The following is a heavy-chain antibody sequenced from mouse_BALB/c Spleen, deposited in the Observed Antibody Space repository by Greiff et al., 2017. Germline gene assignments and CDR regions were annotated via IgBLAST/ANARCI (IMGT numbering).Heavy chain of an antibody. Sequence: VQLQQSGAELVRPGASVTLSCKASGYTFTDYEMHWVKQTPVHGLEWIGAIDPETGGTAYNQKFKGKATLTADKSSSTAYMELRSLTSEDSAVYYCTGDYYGSSLPFAYWGQGTLVTVSA. CDR2: IDPETGGT. D-gene: IGHD1-1*01. CDR3: TGDYYGSSLPFAY. J-gene: IGHJ3*01. CDR1: GYTFTDYE. V-gene: IGHV1-15*01.